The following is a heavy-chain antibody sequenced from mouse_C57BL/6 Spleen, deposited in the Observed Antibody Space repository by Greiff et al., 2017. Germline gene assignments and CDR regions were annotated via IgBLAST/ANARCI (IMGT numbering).Heavy chain of an antibody. D-gene: IGHD4-1*01. Sequence: QVQLQQPGAELVMPGASVKLSCKASGYTFTSYWMHWVKQSPGQGLEWIGEIDPSGSYTNYNAKLKGKSTLTVDNSSSTAYMQLSSLTSEDSAVYYCARRTGGGSWFAYWGQGTLVTVSA. CDR3: ARRTGGGSWFAY. V-gene: IGHV1-69*01. J-gene: IGHJ3*01. CDR1: GYTFTSYW. CDR2: IDPSGSYT.